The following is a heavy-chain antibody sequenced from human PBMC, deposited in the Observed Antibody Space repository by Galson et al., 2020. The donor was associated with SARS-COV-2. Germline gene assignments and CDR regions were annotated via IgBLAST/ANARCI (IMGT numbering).Heavy chain of an antibody. V-gene: IGHV4-59*11. CDR2: IYYSGST. D-gene: IGHD5-12*01. J-gene: IGHJ4*02. Sequence: SETLSLTCTVSGGSISSHYWSWIRQPPGKGLEWIGYIYYSGSTNYNPSLKSRVTISVDTSKNQFSLKLSSVTDADTAVYYCARGVGLPLRFSPFDYWGQGTLVTVSS. CDR1: GGSISSHY. CDR3: ARGVGLPLRFSPFDY.